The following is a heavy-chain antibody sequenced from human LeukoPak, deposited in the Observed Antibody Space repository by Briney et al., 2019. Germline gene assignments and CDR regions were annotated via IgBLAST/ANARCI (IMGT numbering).Heavy chain of an antibody. J-gene: IGHJ4*02. CDR1: GYTFTGYY. V-gene: IGHV1-2*02. CDR3: ARDRQGTRWLQLSPLDY. CDR2: INPNSGGT. Sequence: GASVTVSCKASGYTFTGYYMHWVRQAPGQGLEGMGWINPNSGGTNYAQKFQGRVTMTRDTSISTAYMELSRLRSDDTAVYYCARDRQGTRWLQLSPLDYWGQGTLVTVSS. D-gene: IGHD5-24*01.